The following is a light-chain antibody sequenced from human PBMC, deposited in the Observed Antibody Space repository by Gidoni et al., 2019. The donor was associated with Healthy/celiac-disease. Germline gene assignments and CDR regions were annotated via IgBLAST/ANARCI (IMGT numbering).Light chain of an antibody. Sequence: DIQMTQSPSSLSASVGDRVTITCRASQSISSYLNWYQQKPGKAPKLLIYAASSLQRGVPSRFSGSGSGTDFTLPIRSLQPEDFATYYCQQSYSTPWTFGQGTKVEIK. J-gene: IGKJ1*01. CDR1: QSISSY. CDR2: AAS. CDR3: QQSYSTPWT. V-gene: IGKV1-39*01.